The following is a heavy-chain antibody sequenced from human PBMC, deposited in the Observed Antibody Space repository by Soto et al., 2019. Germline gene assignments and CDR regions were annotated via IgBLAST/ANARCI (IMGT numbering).Heavy chain of an antibody. V-gene: IGHV3-21*04. CDR1: GLNFEKCS. D-gene: IGHD2-15*01. J-gene: IGHJ4*02. CDR3: ATDTGDIEVVPATT. CDR2: ISPSSTYI. Sequence: GGSLRLSCAASGLNFEKCSMNWVRQPPGKGPEWLASISPSSTYIRYADSVKGRFTISRDNARNSLSLQMMNLRADDTAIYYCATDTGDIEVVPATTWGQGTMVTVSS.